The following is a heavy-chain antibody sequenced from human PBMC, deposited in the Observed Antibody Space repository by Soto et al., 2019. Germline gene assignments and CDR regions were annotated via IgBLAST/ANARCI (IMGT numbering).Heavy chain of an antibody. D-gene: IGHD3-9*01. Sequence: ASVKVSCKASGYTFGHFYITWVRQAPGQGLEWMGAISPHNRNTNYAERFRGRVTMTTDTSTTTAYMELRSLRSDDTAVYYCARDEGGYDILTGYYKAHHFDQWGQGALVTVSS. V-gene: IGHV1-18*01. CDR2: ISPHNRNT. CDR3: ARDEGGYDILTGYYKAHHFDQ. J-gene: IGHJ4*02. CDR1: GYTFGHFY.